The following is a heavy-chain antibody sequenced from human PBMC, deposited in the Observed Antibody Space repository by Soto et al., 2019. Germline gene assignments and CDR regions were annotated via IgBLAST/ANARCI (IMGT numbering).Heavy chain of an antibody. V-gene: IGHV1-2*02. J-gene: IGHJ4*02. D-gene: IGHD1-1*01. CDR2: INPNSGGT. CDR3: ARKPATAKPEGVDF. CDR1: GYTFSDYY. Sequence: ASVKVSCKASGYTFSDYYIHWVRQAPGQGLEWMGLINPNSGGTKYAPKFQGGVTMTSDTSITTAYMELSRLRSGDTAVYYCARKPATAKPEGVDFGGQGTLVPVSS.